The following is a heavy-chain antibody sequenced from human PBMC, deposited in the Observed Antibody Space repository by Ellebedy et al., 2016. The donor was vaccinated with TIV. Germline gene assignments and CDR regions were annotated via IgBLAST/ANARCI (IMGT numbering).Heavy chain of an antibody. CDR1: RFSFSSYA. V-gene: IGHV3-23*01. CDR3: TKNLRWEDEKDY. CDR2: ITGGGGST. D-gene: IGHD1-26*01. J-gene: IGHJ4*02. Sequence: GESLKISCTASRFSFSSYAMSWVRQAPGKGLEWVSGITGGGGSTKYADSVKGRFTFSRDNSKSILYLQMNSLKTEDTTVYYCTKNLRWEDEKDYWGQGTLVTVSS.